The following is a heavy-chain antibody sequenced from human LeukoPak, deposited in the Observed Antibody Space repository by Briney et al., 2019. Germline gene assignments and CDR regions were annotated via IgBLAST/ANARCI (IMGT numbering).Heavy chain of an antibody. CDR3: ARTRVAFFYGSDSDL. CDR1: GFTFSSYA. CDR2: IKQDGSEK. Sequence: PGGSLRLSCAASGFTFSSYAMHWVRQAPGKGLEWVANIKQDGSEKYYVDSVKGRFTISRDNAKSTLYLQLNSLRVEDTAVYYCARTRVAFFYGSDSDLWGQGTLVTVSS. J-gene: IGHJ4*02. D-gene: IGHD3-10*01. V-gene: IGHV3-7*01.